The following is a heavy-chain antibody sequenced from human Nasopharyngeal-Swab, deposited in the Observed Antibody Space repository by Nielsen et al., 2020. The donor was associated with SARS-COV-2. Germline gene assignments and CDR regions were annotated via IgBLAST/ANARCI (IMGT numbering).Heavy chain of an antibody. CDR3: ARPSPYGDYSFDY. CDR1: GYTFTTHA. V-gene: IGHV7-4-1*01. J-gene: IGHJ4*02. Sequence: ASVKVSCKASGYTFTTHAMNWVRQAPGQGLEWMGWINTNTGNPGYAQGFTGRFVFSLDTSVSTAYLQIRSLKPEDTAVYFCARPSPYGDYSFDYWGQGTLVTVSS. D-gene: IGHD4-17*01. CDR2: INTNTGNP.